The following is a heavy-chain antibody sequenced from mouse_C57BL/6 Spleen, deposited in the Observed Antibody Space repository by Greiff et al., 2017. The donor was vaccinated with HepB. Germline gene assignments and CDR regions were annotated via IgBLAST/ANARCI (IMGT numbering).Heavy chain of an antibody. V-gene: IGHV2-5*01. J-gene: IGHJ1*03. D-gene: IGHD1-1*01. CDR3: VKSYSGSSTGYFDV. CDR2: IWRGGST. Sequence: VQLQQSGPGLVQPSQSLSITCTVSGFSLTSYGVHWVRQSPGKGLEWLGVIWRGGSTDYNAAFMSRLSITKDNSKSQVFFKMNSLQAHDTAIYYCVKSYSGSSTGYFDVWGTGTTVTVSS. CDR1: GFSLTSYG.